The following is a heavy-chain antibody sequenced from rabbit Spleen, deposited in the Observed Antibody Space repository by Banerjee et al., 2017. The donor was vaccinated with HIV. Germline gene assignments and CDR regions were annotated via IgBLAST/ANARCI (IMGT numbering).Heavy chain of an antibody. J-gene: IGHJ6*01. CDR1: GVSFSSSSY. CDR2: IDTGSSGFT. Sequence: VESGGDLVKPGASLTLTCTASGVSFSSSSYMCWVRQAPGKGLEWIACIDTGSSGFTYFATWAKGRFTCSKTSSTTVTLQMTRLTAADTATYFCARDTSSSFSSYGMDLWGPGTLVTVS. D-gene: IGHD1-1*01. V-gene: IGHV1S40*01. CDR3: ARDTSSSFSSYGMDL.